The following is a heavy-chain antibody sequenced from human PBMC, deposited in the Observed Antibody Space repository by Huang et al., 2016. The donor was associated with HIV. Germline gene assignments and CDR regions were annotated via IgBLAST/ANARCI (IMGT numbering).Heavy chain of an antibody. Sequence: VESGGRSVQPGGSIKLSCVGSTFTFGAYWMSWVRQPPGKGLGWVANIKKDESEKYYVDSVKGRFNISRDNARKVLFLEMDNLRVEDTAMYFCATKTAGMDIWGQGTTVTVSS. J-gene: IGHJ6*02. CDR2: IKKDESEK. CDR1: TFTFGAYW. V-gene: IGHV3-7*01. CDR3: ATKTAGMDI. D-gene: IGHD1-7*01.